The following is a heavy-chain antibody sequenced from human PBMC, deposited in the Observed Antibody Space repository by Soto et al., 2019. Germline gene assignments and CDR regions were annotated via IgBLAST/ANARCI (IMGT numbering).Heavy chain of an antibody. CDR2: VSGSGGST. Sequence: EVQLLESGGGLVQPGGSLRLSCAASGFTFSSYTMSWVSQSPGKGLEWISAVSGSGGSTYYADSVKGRFTISRDNSKYTLYLQMNNLRAEDTAVYYCAKPPDYNWNDYWGQGTLVTVSS. CDR3: AKPPDYNWNDY. D-gene: IGHD1-20*01. CDR1: GFTFSSYT. J-gene: IGHJ4*02. V-gene: IGHV3-23*01.